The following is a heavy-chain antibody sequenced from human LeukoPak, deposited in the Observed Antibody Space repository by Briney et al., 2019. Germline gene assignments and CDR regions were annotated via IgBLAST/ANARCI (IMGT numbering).Heavy chain of an antibody. J-gene: IGHJ5*02. CDR3: ASSPHYDFWSGYPNWFDP. V-gene: IGHV4-61*02. D-gene: IGHD3-3*01. CDR2: IYTSGST. Sequence: PSQTLSLTCTVSGGSISSGSYYWSWIRQPAGKGLEWIGRIYTSGSTNYNPSLKSRVTISVDTSKNQFSLKLSSVTAADTAVYYCASSPHYDFWSGYPNWFDPWGQGTLVTVSS. CDR1: GGSISSGSYY.